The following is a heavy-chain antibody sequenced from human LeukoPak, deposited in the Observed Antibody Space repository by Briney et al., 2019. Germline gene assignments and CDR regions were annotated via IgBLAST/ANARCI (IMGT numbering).Heavy chain of an antibody. V-gene: IGHV4-34*01. Sequence: SETLSLTCAVYGGSFSGYYWSWIRQPPGKGLEWIGEIYHSGSTNYNPSLKSRVTISVDTSKKQFSLKLSSVTAADTAVYYCARNDFWSGYTFDYWGQGTLVTVSS. CDR2: IYHSGST. CDR3: ARNDFWSGYTFDY. CDR1: GGSFSGYY. D-gene: IGHD3-3*01. J-gene: IGHJ4*02.